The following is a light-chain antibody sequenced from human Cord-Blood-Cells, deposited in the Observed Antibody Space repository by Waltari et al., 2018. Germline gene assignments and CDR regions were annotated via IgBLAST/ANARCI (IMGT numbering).Light chain of an antibody. CDR1: QSLLHSNGYNY. CDR3: MQALQTPYS. Sequence: DIVMTQSPLSLSVTPGSPASISCRPSQSLLHSNGYNYLDWYLQKPGQSPQLLIYLGSNRASGVPDRFSGSGSGTDFTLKISRVEAEDVGVYYCMQALQTPYSFGQGTKLEIK. CDR2: LGS. V-gene: IGKV2-28*01. J-gene: IGKJ2*03.